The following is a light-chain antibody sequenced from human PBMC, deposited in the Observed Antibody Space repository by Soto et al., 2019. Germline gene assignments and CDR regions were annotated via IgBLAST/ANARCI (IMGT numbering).Light chain of an antibody. CDR1: RSVGTK. J-gene: IGKJ4*01. CDR2: GAS. V-gene: IGKV3-15*01. Sequence: EVVMTQSPATLSVSPGERASLSCWASRSVGTKLAWYQQKPGQAPRLLIHGASTRVTGVPDSFSGSGSGTEFTLTITSLQSEDFAVYHCGQYDNWPPTFGGGTKVDIK. CDR3: GQYDNWPPT.